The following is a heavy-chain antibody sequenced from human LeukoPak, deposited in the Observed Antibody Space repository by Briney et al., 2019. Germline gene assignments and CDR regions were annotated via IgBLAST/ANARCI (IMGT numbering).Heavy chain of an antibody. V-gene: IGHV3-23*01. CDR2: ISGSGGST. Sequence: PGGSLRLSCTASGFTFGDYAMSWVRQAPGKGLEWVSAISGSGGSTYYADSVKGRFTISRDNSKNTLYLQMNSLRAEDTAVYYCAKKYSSSGDYYYYMDVWGKGTTVTVSS. J-gene: IGHJ6*03. CDR3: AKKYSSSGDYYYYMDV. CDR1: GFTFGDYA. D-gene: IGHD6-6*01.